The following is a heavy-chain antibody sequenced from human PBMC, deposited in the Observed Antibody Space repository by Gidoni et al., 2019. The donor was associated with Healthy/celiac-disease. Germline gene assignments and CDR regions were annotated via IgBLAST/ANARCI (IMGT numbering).Heavy chain of an antibody. CDR2: ISSSSSYI. CDR1: GFTFSSYS. CDR3: ARVPKYSSSWNHPYYYYMDV. Sequence: EVQLVEPGGGLVKPGGSLRLSCAASGFTFSSYSMHWVRQAPGKGLEWVSSISSSSSYIYYADSVKGRFTISRDNAKNSLYLQMNSLRAEDTAVYYCARVPKYSSSWNHPYYYYMDVWGKGTTVTVSS. V-gene: IGHV3-21*01. D-gene: IGHD6-13*01. J-gene: IGHJ6*03.